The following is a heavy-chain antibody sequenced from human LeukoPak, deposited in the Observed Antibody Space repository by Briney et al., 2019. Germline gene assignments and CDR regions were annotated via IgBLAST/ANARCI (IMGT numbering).Heavy chain of an antibody. CDR2: INHSGST. D-gene: IGHD6-19*01. V-gene: IGHV4-34*01. CDR3: ARGLGYSSGWYGMDFDY. CDR1: GGSFSGYY. Sequence: SETLSLTCAVYGGSFSGYYWSWIRQPPGKGLEWIGEINHSGSTNYNLSLKSRVTISVDTSKNQFSLKLSSVTAADTAVYYCARGLGYSSGWYGMDFDYWGQGTLVTVSS. J-gene: IGHJ4*02.